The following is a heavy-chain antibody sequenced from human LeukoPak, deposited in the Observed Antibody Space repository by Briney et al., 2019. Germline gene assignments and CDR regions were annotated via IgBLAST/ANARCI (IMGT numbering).Heavy chain of an antibody. CDR1: GYSISSGYY. CDR3: ARDGGPVVPAAIDY. CDR2: IYHSGST. J-gene: IGHJ4*02. Sequence: SETLSLTCTVSGYSISSGYYWGWIRQPPGKELEWIGSIYHSGSTYYNPSLKSRVTISVDTSKNQFSLKLSSVTAADTAVYYCARDGGPVVPAAIDYWGQGTLVTVSS. D-gene: IGHD2-2*01. V-gene: IGHV4-38-2*02.